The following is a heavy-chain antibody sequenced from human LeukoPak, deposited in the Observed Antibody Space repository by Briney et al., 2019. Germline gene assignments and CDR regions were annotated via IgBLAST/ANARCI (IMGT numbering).Heavy chain of an antibody. D-gene: IGHD2-8*01. CDR3: ARARPYCPDGVCLKYDYGMDV. CDR2: IHPSDGST. CDR1: GYTFITYY. J-gene: IGHJ6*02. Sequence: ASVKVSCKASGYTFITYYMHWVRQAPGQGLEWMEIIHPSDGSTSYIQKFQGRVTMTRDTSTGTVYMELSSLRSEDTAVYYCARARPYCPDGVCLKYDYGMDVWGQGTAVIVSS. V-gene: IGHV1-46*01.